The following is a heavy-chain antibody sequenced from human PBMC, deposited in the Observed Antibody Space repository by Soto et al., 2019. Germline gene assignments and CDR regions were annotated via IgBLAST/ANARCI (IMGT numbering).Heavy chain of an antibody. V-gene: IGHV3-53*01. CDR3: ASAEGGNSESYYYYGMDV. CDR1: GFTVSSNY. Sequence: GGSLRLSCAASGFTVSSNYMSWVRQAPGKGLEWVSVIYSGGSTYYADSVKGRFTISRDNSKNTLYLQMYSLRAEDTAVYYCASAEGGNSESYYYYGMDVWGQGTTVTVSS. CDR2: IYSGGST. D-gene: IGHD4-4*01. J-gene: IGHJ6*02.